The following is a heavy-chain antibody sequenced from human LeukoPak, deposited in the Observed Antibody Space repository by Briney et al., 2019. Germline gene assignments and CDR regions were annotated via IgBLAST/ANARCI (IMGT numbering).Heavy chain of an antibody. CDR1: GFTFSSYW. Sequence: PGGSLRLSCAASGFTFSSYWMSWVRQAPGKGLEWVANIKQDGSEKYYVDSVKGRFTISRDNAKNSLYLQMNSLRAEDTAVYYCARVPITTHYYYYYMDVWGKGTTVTVSS. CDR3: ARVPITTHYYYYYMDV. CDR2: IKQDGSEK. D-gene: IGHD2-15*01. J-gene: IGHJ6*03. V-gene: IGHV3-7*01.